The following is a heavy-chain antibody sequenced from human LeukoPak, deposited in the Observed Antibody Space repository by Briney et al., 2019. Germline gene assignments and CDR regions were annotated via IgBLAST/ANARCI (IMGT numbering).Heavy chain of an antibody. CDR2: IRYGGSNK. V-gene: IGHV3-30*02. D-gene: IGHD4-17*01. CDR3: AKRGDYGSYWYFDL. CDR1: GFTFSSYG. J-gene: IGHJ2*01. Sequence: GGSLRLSCAASGFTFSSYGMYWVRQAPGKGLEWVAFIRYGGSNKYYADSVKGRFTISRDNSKNTLYLQMNSLRTEDTAVYYCAKRGDYGSYWYFDLWGRGTLVTVSS.